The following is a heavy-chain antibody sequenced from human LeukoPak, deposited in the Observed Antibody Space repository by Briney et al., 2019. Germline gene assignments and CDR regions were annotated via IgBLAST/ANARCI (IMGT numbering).Heavy chain of an antibody. J-gene: IGHJ4*02. V-gene: IGHV3-23*01. CDR2: LSGSGAAT. CDR1: GFTFKNYA. Sequence: PGGSLRLSCEASGFTFKNYAMAWVRQAPGKGLEWVSGLSGSGAATFYADSVKGRFTISRDNSNNTLYLRLNSLRAEDTAIYFCAKDRWYDGESGYFDHWGRGTLVTASS. CDR3: AKDRWYDGESGYFDH. D-gene: IGHD3-10*01.